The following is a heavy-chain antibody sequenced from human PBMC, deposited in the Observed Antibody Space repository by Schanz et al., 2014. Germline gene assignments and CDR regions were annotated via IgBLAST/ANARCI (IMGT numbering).Heavy chain of an antibody. Sequence: QVQLVESGGGVVRPGRSLRLSCATSGFTFSRFGMHWVRQAPGKGPEWVALVWSDGNTKYYVDSVKGRFTISRDNSMNTLQLQMDGLRVEDTAVYYCAKVAPAATYLDSWGLGTLVTVSS. J-gene: IGHJ4*02. D-gene: IGHD2-2*01. CDR3: AKVAPAATYLDS. CDR2: VWSDGNTK. V-gene: IGHV3-33*06. CDR1: GFTFSRFG.